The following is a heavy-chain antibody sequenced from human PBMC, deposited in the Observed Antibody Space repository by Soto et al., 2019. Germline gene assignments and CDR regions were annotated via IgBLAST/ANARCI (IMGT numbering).Heavy chain of an antibody. Sequence: GGSLRLSCAASGFTFSSYAMSWVRQAPGKGLQWVSAITSSGGSTYYADSVKGRFTISRDNSKNTLYLQMNSLRAEDTAVYYGAKYSTVRTRSYDEWGQGTLVTVSS. CDR3: AKYSTVRTRSYDE. CDR1: GFTFSSYA. J-gene: IGHJ4*02. D-gene: IGHD2-21*01. CDR2: ITSSGGST. V-gene: IGHV3-23*01.